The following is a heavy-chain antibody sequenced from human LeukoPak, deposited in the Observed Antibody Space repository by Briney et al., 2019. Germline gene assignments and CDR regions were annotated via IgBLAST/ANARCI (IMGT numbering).Heavy chain of an antibody. CDR3: ARDPTPRYCSGGSCDPLYGMDV. CDR2: ISYDGSNK. D-gene: IGHD2-15*01. CDR1: GFTFSSYA. Sequence: GGSLRLSCAASGFTFSSYAMHWVRQAPGKGLEWVAVISYDGSNKYYADSVKGRFTISRDNAKNSLYLQMNSLRAEDTAVYYCARDPTPRYCSGGSCDPLYGMDVWRQGPTVSVSS. V-gene: IGHV3-30*01. J-gene: IGHJ6*01.